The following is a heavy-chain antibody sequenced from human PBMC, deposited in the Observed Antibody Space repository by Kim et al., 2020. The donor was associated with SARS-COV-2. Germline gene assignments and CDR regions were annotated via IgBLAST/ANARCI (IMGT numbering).Heavy chain of an antibody. CDR2: IDPSDSYT. CDR1: GYSFTSYW. D-gene: IGHD2-2*01. J-gene: IGHJ6*02. V-gene: IGHV5-10-1*01. Sequence: GASLQISCKGSGYSFTSYWISWVRQMPGKGLEWMGRIDPSDSYTNYSPSFQGHVTISADKSISTAYLQWSSLKASDTAMYYCARHSRQVVPAAKRVGMDVWGQGTTVTVSS. CDR3: ARHSRQVVPAAKRVGMDV.